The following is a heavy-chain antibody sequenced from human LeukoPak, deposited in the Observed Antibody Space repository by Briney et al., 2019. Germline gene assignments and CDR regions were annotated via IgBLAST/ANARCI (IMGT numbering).Heavy chain of an antibody. V-gene: IGHV3-9*01. CDR1: GFTFDDYA. CDR3: AKAVGGYFDY. Sequence: GRSLRLSCAASGFTFDDYAMHWVRQAPGKGLEWVSGISWNSGRIGYADSVKGRFTISRDNAKNSLYLQMNSLRAEDTALYYCAKAVGGYFDYWGQGTLVTVSS. D-gene: IGHD1-26*01. J-gene: IGHJ4*02. CDR2: ISWNSGRI.